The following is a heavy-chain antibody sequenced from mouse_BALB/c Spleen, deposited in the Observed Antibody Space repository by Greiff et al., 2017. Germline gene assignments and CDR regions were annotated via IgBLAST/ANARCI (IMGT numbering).Heavy chain of an antibody. V-gene: IGHV1S34*01. CDR3: ARGGGTHYAMDY. CDR1: GYSFTGYY. CDR2: ISCYNGAT. Sequence: LVKTGASVKISCKASGYSFTGYYMHWVKQSHGKSLEWIGYISCYNGATSYNQKFKGKATFTVDTSSRTAYMQFNSLTSEDSAVYYCARGGGTHYAMDYWGQGTSVTVSS. J-gene: IGHJ4*01. D-gene: IGHD2-14*01.